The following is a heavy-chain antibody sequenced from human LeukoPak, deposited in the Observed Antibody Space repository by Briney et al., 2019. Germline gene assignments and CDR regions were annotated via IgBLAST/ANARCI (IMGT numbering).Heavy chain of an antibody. CDR3: VKGEVGRSVTAIGGDK. Sequence: NPGGSLRLSCAASGFTFSSYNMKWVRQAPGKGLEWVSSISTSSSYIYYADSVKGRFTISRDNANNSLYLQMNSLRAEDTAVYYCVKGEVGRSVTAIGGDKWGQGTLVTVSS. CDR2: ISTSSSYI. J-gene: IGHJ4*02. D-gene: IGHD3-16*01. CDR1: GFTFSSYN. V-gene: IGHV3-21*01.